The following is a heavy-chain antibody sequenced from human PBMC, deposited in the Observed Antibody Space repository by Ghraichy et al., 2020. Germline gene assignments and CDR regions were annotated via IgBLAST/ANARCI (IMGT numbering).Heavy chain of an antibody. CDR2: IYYSGST. V-gene: IGHV4-39*01. CDR1: GGSISSSSYY. J-gene: IGHJ4*02. Sequence: SETLSLTCTVSGGSISSSSYYWGWIRQPPGKGLEWIGSIYYSGSTYYNPSLKSRVTISVDTSKNQFSLKLSSVTAADTAVYYCASQYCSGGSCRPFDYWGQGTLVTVSS. D-gene: IGHD2-15*01. CDR3: ASQYCSGGSCRPFDY.